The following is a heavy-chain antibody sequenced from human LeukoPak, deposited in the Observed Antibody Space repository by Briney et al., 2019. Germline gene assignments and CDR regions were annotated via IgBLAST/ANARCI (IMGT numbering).Heavy chain of an antibody. CDR3: ARGDDFQP. D-gene: IGHD3-3*01. J-gene: IGHJ4*02. CDR1: GYSISSGYY. V-gene: IGHV4-38-2*02. CDR2: IYHSGST. Sequence: SETLSLTCTVSGYSISSGYYWGWIRQPPGKGLEWIGSIYHSGSTYYNPSLKSRVTISVDTSKNQFSRKLSSVTAADTAVYYCARGDDFQPWGQGTLVTVSS.